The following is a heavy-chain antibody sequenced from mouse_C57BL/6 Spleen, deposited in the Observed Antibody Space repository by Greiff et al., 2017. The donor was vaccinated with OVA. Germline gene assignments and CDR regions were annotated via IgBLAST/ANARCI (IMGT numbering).Heavy chain of an antibody. CDR2: INPSTGGT. V-gene: IGHV1-42*01. J-gene: IGHJ2*01. CDR3: ARGGYWDY. CDR1: GYSFTGYY. Sequence: VQLQQSGPELVKPGASVKISCKASGYSFTGYYMNWVKQSPEKSLEWIGEINPSTGGTTYNQKFKAKATLTVDKSSSTAYMQLKSLTSEDSAVYYCARGGYWDYWGQGTTLTVSS.